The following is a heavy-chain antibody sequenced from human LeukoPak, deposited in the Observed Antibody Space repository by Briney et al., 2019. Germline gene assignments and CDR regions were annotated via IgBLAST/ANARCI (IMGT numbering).Heavy chain of an antibody. J-gene: IGHJ4*02. V-gene: IGHV3-53*01. D-gene: IGHD2-2*02. CDR1: GFTVSSNY. CDR2: IYSGGSI. CDR3: AKDGSEVVPAAIWGSDY. Sequence: GGSLRLSCAASGFTVSSNYMSWVRQAPGKGLEWVSVIYSGGSIYYADSVKGRFTISRDNSKNTLYLQMNSLRAEDTAVYYCAKDGSEVVPAAIWGSDYWGQGTLVTVSS.